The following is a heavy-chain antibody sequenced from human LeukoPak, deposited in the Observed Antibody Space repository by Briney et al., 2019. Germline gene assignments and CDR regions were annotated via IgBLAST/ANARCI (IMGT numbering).Heavy chain of an antibody. CDR3: ATPPYSSGWRTFDY. D-gene: IGHD6-19*01. J-gene: IGHJ4*02. Sequence: GASVKVSCKVSGYTLTELSVHWVRQAPGNGLEWMGGFDPEDDETSYAQKFQGRVTMTEDTSTDTAYMELSSLRSEDTAVYYCATPPYSSGWRTFDYWGQGTLVTVSS. CDR1: GYTLTELS. V-gene: IGHV1-24*01. CDR2: FDPEDDET.